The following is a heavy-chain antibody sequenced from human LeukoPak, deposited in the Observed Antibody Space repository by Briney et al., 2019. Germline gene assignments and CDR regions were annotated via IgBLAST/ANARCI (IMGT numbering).Heavy chain of an antibody. Sequence: GGSLRLSCAASGFTFSSYSMNWVRQAPGKGLEWVSYISSSSSTIYYADSVKGRFTISRDNAKNSLYLQMNSLRAEDTAVYYCAREDIVVVPAAIAYYYGMDVWGQGTTVTVSS. CDR2: ISSSSSTI. D-gene: IGHD2-2*02. J-gene: IGHJ6*02. V-gene: IGHV3-48*04. CDR3: AREDIVVVPAAIAYYYGMDV. CDR1: GFTFSSYS.